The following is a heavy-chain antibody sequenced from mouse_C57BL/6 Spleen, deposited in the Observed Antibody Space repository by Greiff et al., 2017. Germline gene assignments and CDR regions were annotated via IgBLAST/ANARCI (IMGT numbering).Heavy chain of an antibody. Sequence: EVQLQESGAELVRPGASVTLSCTASGFNIKDDYMHWVKQRPEQGLEWIGWIDPENGDTEYASKFQGKATITADTSSNTAYLQLSSLTSEDTAVYYCTIGYDDAMDYWGQGTSVTVSS. CDR2: IDPENGDT. D-gene: IGHD2-2*01. V-gene: IGHV14-4*01. CDR3: TIGYDDAMDY. CDR1: GFNIKDDY. J-gene: IGHJ4*01.